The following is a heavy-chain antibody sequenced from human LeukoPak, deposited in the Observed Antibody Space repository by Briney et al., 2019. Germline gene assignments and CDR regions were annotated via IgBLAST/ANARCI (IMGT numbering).Heavy chain of an antibody. D-gene: IGHD3-10*01. CDR1: GGSFSGYY. CDR3: ARAPLGFGIVHNWFNP. V-gene: IGHV4-34*01. CDR2: INHSGST. Sequence: PSETLSLTCAVYGGSFSGYYWSWIRQPPGKGLEWIGEINHSGSTNYNPSLKSRVTISVDTSKNQFSLKLSSVTAADTAVYYCARAPLGFGIVHNWFNPWGQGTLVTVSS. J-gene: IGHJ5*02.